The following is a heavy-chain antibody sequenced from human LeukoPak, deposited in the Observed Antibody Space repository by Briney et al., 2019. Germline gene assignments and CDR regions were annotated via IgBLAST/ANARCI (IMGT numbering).Heavy chain of an antibody. D-gene: IGHD3-10*01. J-gene: IGHJ5*02. CDR1: GYSISSGYY. V-gene: IGHV4-38-2*02. CDR2: IYHSGST. Sequence: KASETLSLTCTVSGYSISSGYYWGWIRQPPGKGLEWIGSIYHSGSTYYNPSLKSRVTISVDTSKNQFSLKLSSVTAADTAVYYCARTMVRGQHWFDPWGQGTLVTVSS. CDR3: ARTMVRGQHWFDP.